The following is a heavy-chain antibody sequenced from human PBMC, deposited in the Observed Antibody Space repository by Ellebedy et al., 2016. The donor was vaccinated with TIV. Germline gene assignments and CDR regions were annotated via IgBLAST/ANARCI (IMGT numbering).Heavy chain of an antibody. Sequence: SETLSLXCTVSGRSTTSSTYSRGWLRQSPGTGLVWIGRISYSGSTYYNTFLKSRATISVDTSKNQFHLKLSTVTAAETAVYYFAGHKIAVVPTATEALDMWGQGTMVTVSA. J-gene: IGHJ3*02. D-gene: IGHD2-2*01. CDR1: GRSTTSSTYS. CDR2: ISYSGST. V-gene: IGHV4-39*01. CDR3: AGHKIAVVPTATEALDM.